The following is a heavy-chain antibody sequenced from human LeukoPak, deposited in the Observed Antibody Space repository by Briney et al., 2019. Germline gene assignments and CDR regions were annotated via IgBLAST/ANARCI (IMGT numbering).Heavy chain of an antibody. V-gene: IGHV1-18*01. Sequence: ASVKVSCKASGYTFTSYGISWVRQAPGQGLEWMGWISAYNGNTNYAQKLQGRVTMTTDTSTSTAYMELRSLRSDDTAVYYCARDKGVVVPAARNHEKPFDPWGQGTLVTVSS. CDR1: GYTFTSYG. CDR2: ISAYNGNT. CDR3: ARDKGVVVPAARNHEKPFDP. J-gene: IGHJ5*02. D-gene: IGHD2-2*01.